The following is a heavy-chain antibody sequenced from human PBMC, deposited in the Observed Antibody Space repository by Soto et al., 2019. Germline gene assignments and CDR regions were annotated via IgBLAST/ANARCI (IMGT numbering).Heavy chain of an antibody. J-gene: IGHJ4*02. V-gene: IGHV3-23*01. D-gene: IGHD5-12*01. CDR1: GFTFSSYA. Sequence: GGSLRLSCVASGFTFSSYAMSWVRQAPGKGLEWVSAISGSGGSTYYADSVKGRFTISRDNSKNTLYLQMNSLRAEDTAVYYCAAGYSGYDYYFDYLGKGTLVAVSS. CDR2: ISGSGGST. CDR3: AAGYSGYDYYFDY.